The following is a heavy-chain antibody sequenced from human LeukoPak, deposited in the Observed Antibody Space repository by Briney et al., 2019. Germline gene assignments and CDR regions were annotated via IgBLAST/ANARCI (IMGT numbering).Heavy chain of an antibody. Sequence: PSETLSLTCTVSGGSISSYYWSWIRQPPGKGLEWIGYIYYSGSTNYNPSLKSRVTISVDTSKNQFSLELSSVTAADTAVYYCARDQIGTTPYFDYWGQGTLVTVSS. V-gene: IGHV4-59*01. CDR3: ARDQIGTTPYFDY. CDR2: IYYSGST. CDR1: GGSISSYY. J-gene: IGHJ4*02. D-gene: IGHD1-1*01.